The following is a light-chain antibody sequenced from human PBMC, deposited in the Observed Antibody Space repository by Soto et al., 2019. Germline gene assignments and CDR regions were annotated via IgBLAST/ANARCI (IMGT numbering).Light chain of an antibody. J-gene: IGKJ5*01. CDR3: QQYGSPIT. CDR2: KAS. V-gene: IGKV1-5*03. Sequence: DIQMTQSPSTLSGSVGDRVTITCRASQTISSWLAWYQQKPGKAPKLLIYKASTLKSGVPSRFSGSGSGTDFTLTISRLEPEDFAVYYCQQYGSPITFGQGTRLEIK. CDR1: QTISSW.